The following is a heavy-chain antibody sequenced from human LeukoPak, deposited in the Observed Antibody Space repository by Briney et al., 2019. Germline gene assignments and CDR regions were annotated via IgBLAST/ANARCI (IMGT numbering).Heavy chain of an antibody. Sequence: GASVKVSCKASGYTFTGYYMHWVRQAPGQGLEWMGWIKPNTGDTNSAQKFQGRVTLTRDTSISAAYMELSNLRSDDTAVYYCARAGTESRWGLPRADYYYMDVWAKGTTVTVSS. D-gene: IGHD1-26*01. CDR1: GYTFTGYY. J-gene: IGHJ6*03. CDR2: IKPNTGDT. CDR3: ARAGTESRWGLPRADYYYMDV. V-gene: IGHV1-2*02.